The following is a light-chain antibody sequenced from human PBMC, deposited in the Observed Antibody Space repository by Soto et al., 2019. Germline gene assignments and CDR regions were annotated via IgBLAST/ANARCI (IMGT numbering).Light chain of an antibody. CDR1: SSDIGGYNY. CDR3: NSYTSSSTLYV. J-gene: IGLJ1*01. CDR2: EVS. Sequence: QSALTQPASVSRSPGQSITISCTGTSSDIGGYNYVSWYQQHPGKAPKLMLYEVSNRPSGVSNRFSGSKSGNTASLTISGLQAEDEADYYCNSYTSSSTLYVFGTGTKLTVL. V-gene: IGLV2-14*01.